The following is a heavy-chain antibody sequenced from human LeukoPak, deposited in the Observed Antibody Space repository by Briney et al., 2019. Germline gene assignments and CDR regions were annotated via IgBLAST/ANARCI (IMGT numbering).Heavy chain of an antibody. V-gene: IGHV3-23*01. CDR3: AKEPSYAASRYVDP. J-gene: IGHJ5*02. CDR2: ISVGPR. Sequence: PGGSLRLSCVASGFTFSSYAMGWVRQAPGKGLEWVAAISVGPRYYADSAKGRCTITRDNSKNMVYLQMSSLRAEDTALYYCAKEPSYAASRYVDPWGQGTLVTVSP. CDR1: GFTFSSYA. D-gene: IGHD4/OR15-4a*01.